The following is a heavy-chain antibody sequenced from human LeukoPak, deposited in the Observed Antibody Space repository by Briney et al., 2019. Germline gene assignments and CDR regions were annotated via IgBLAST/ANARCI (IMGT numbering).Heavy chain of an antibody. V-gene: IGHV3-23*01. J-gene: IGHJ3*02. CDR1: GFTFSSYA. Sequence: GGSLRLSCAASGFTFSSYAMSWVRQAPGKGLECISGFSGSGGSTYYADSVKGRFTISRDNSKNTLYLQMNSLRAEDTAVYYCARDDGLLWAGGAFDIWGQGTMVTVSS. D-gene: IGHD3-10*01. CDR2: FSGSGGST. CDR3: ARDDGLLWAGGAFDI.